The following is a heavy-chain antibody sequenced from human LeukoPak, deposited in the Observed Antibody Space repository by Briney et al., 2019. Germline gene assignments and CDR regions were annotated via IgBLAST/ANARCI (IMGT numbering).Heavy chain of an antibody. V-gene: IGHV4-34*01. CDR1: GGSFSGYY. Sequence: SETLSLTCAVYGGSFSGYYWSWIRQPPGKGLEWIGEINHSGSTNYNPSLKSRVTISVDTSKNQFSLKLSSVTAEDTAVYYCARLVVAAVTFDYWGQGTLVTVSS. CDR2: INHSGST. D-gene: IGHD2-15*01. J-gene: IGHJ4*02. CDR3: ARLVVAAVTFDY.